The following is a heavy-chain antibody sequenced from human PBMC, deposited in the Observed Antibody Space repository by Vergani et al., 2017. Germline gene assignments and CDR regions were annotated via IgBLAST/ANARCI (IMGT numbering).Heavy chain of an antibody. CDR2: ISSSSSTI. CDR3: ARVYEYCGGDCYATHAFDI. CDR1: GFTFSSYS. J-gene: IGHJ3*02. Sequence: EVQLVESGGGLVQPGGSLRLSCAASGFTFSSYSMNWVRQAPGKGLEWVSYISSSSSTIYYADSVKGRFTISRDNAKNSLYLQINSLRDEDTAVYYCARVYEYCGGDCYATHAFDIWGQGTMVTVSS. V-gene: IGHV3-48*02. D-gene: IGHD2-21*02.